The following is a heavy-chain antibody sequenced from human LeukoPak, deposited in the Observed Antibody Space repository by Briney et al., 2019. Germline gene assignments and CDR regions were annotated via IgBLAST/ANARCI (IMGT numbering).Heavy chain of an antibody. CDR3: ARAATPRRHNWFDP. D-gene: IGHD4-23*01. CDR2: INPNSGGT. Sequence: ASVKVSCKASGYTVTAYYIHWVRRAPGQGPEWMGWINPNSGGTNYAQNFQGRITMTRDTSISTAFMELSRLRSDDTAVYFCARAATPRRHNWFDPWGQGTLVTVSS. V-gene: IGHV1-2*02. J-gene: IGHJ5*02. CDR1: GYTVTAYY.